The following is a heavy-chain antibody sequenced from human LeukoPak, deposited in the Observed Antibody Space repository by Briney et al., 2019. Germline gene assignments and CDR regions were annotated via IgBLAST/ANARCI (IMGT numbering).Heavy chain of an antibody. CDR3: ARGRTPLDLGLNYYYYMDV. Sequence: GGSLRLSCVASGFTFTSYSMNWVRQAPGKGLEWVSSVSTGSNYIYYADSVKGRFTISRDNAKNTLYLQMNSLRAEDTAVYYCARGRTPLDLGLNYYYYMDVWGKGTTVTVSS. CDR2: VSTGSNYI. J-gene: IGHJ6*03. CDR1: GFTFTSYS. V-gene: IGHV3-21*01.